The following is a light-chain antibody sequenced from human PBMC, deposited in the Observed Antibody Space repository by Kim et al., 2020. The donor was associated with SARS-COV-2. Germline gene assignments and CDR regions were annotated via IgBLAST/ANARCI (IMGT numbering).Light chain of an antibody. CDR2: GNS. Sequence: GHGATISCTGSSSNIGAGYDVHWYQQLPGTTPKLLIYGNSNRPSGVPDRFSGSKSGTSASLAITGLQAEDEADYYCQSYDSSLSEVFGTGTKVTVL. CDR3: QSYDSSLSEV. CDR1: SSNIGAGYD. J-gene: IGLJ1*01. V-gene: IGLV1-40*01.